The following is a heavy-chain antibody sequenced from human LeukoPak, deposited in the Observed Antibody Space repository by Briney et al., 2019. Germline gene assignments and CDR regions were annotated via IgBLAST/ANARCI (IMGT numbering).Heavy chain of an antibody. Sequence: GGSLRLSCAASGFTFSSYSMNWVRQAPGKGLEWVSSISSSSSYIYYADSVKGRFTISRDNAKKSLYLRMNSLRAEDTAVYYCARDTELSSSFAFDIWGQGTLVTVSS. CDR1: GFTFSSYS. D-gene: IGHD6-13*01. CDR3: ARDTELSSSFAFDI. J-gene: IGHJ3*02. V-gene: IGHV3-21*01. CDR2: ISSSSSYI.